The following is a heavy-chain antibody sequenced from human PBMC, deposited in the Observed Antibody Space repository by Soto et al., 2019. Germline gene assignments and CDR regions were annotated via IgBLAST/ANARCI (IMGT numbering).Heavy chain of an antibody. D-gene: IGHD3-3*01. V-gene: IGHV3-21*01. CDR3: ARDRYDFWSVDY. J-gene: IGHJ4*02. CDR1: VFTFISYS. Sequence: GWSLRLACASSVFTFISYSMNWVRQAPGKGLEWVSSISSSSSYIYYADSVKGRFTISRDNAKNSLYLQMNSLRAEDTAVYYCARDRYDFWSVDYWGQGTLVTVSS. CDR2: ISSSSSYI.